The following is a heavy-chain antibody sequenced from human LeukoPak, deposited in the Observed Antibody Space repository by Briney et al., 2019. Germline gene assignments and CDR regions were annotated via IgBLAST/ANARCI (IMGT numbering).Heavy chain of an antibody. V-gene: IGHV3-74*01. CDR1: GFTFSSCW. CDR2: IASDGSST. CDR3: ARGRPHGNDY. D-gene: IGHD4-23*01. J-gene: IGHJ4*02. Sequence: GGSLRLSCAASGFTFSSCWMNWVRQAPGKGLVWVSRIASDGSSTTYADSVKGRFSISGDNAKNTLYLQMNSLRVEDTAVYYCARGRPHGNDYWGQGTLVTVSS.